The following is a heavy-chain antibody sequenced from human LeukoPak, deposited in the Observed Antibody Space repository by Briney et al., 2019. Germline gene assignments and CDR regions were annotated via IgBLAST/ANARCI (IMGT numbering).Heavy chain of an antibody. CDR2: IIPIFGTA. CDR1: GGTFSSYA. J-gene: IGHJ6*02. CDR3: ARVLCSGGSCYSNYYYYGMDV. D-gene: IGHD2-15*01. V-gene: IGHV1-69*01. Sequence: SVKVSCKASGGTFSSYAISWVRQAPGQGLEWMGGIIPIFGTANYAQKLQGRVTITADESTSTAYMELSSLRSEDTAVYYCARVLCSGGSCYSNYYYYGMDVWGQGTTVTVSS.